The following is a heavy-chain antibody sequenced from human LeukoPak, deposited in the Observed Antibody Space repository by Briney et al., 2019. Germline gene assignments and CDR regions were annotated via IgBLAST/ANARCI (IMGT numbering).Heavy chain of an antibody. Sequence: SETLSLTCTVSGGSISSSSYYWGWIRQPPGKGLEWIGSIYYSGSTYYNPSLKSRVTISVDTSKNQFSLKLSSVTAADTAVYYCARRYYDYVWGSHRLSPRFDYWGQGTLVTVSS. D-gene: IGHD3-16*02. CDR3: ARRYYDYVWGSHRLSPRFDY. V-gene: IGHV4-39*07. CDR1: GGSISSSSYY. J-gene: IGHJ4*02. CDR2: IYYSGST.